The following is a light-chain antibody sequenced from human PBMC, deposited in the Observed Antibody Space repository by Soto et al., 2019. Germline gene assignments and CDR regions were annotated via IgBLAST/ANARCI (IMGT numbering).Light chain of an antibody. Sequence: AIQLTQSPSSLSATVGDRVTITCRASQAISSALAWYQQKPGKAPKLLIYDASSLESGVPSRFSGSGSGTDFTLTISSLQPVDFATYYCQQFNSYPVTFGPGTRLEI. V-gene: IGKV1-13*02. J-gene: IGKJ5*01. CDR3: QQFNSYPVT. CDR2: DAS. CDR1: QAISSA.